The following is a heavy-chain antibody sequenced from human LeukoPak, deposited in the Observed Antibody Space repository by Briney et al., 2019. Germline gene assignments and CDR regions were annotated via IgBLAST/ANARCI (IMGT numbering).Heavy chain of an antibody. CDR1: GFTFSSYG. D-gene: IGHD3-3*01. J-gene: IGHJ4*02. V-gene: IGHV3-30*02. CDR2: IRYDGSNK. Sequence: GGSLRLSCAASGFTFSSYGMHWVRQAPGKGLEWVAFIRYDGSNKYYADSVKGRFTISRDNSKNTLYLQMNSLRAEDTAVYYCAKEHDFWSAPDYWGQGTLVTVSS. CDR3: AKEHDFWSAPDY.